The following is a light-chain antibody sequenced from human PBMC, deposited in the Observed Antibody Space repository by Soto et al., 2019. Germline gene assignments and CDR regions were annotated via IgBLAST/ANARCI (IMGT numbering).Light chain of an antibody. CDR1: QSISSY. J-gene: IGKJ4*01. CDR2: AAS. Sequence: QMTQYPYSLSASIGDRVTLTCRASQSISSYLNLYQQYPGKAPKLLIYAASSLQSGVPSMFSGSSSGTDFTHTISSLQPEDFATFDCQQSYSTPLAFGGGTKV. V-gene: IGKV1-39*01. CDR3: QQSYSTPLA.